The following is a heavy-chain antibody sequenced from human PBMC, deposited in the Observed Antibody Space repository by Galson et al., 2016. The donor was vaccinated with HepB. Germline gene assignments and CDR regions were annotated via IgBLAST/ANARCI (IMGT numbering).Heavy chain of an antibody. D-gene: IGHD5-12*01. CDR1: GGSISDHF. J-gene: IGHJ4*02. V-gene: IGHV4-59*08. CDR3: ARQRDNSGYDSSFDF. CDR2: IHYSGDT. Sequence: SETLSLTCTVSGGSISDHFWSWIRQPPGKGLEWIGLIHYSGDTKYNPSLKSRVSMSVDTSKDQFSLKLTSVIAADTAVYFCARQRDNSGYDSSFDFWGQGILVTVSS.